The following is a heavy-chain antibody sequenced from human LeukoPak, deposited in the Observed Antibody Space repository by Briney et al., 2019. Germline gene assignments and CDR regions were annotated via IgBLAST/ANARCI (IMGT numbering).Heavy chain of an antibody. CDR2: FDPEDGET. CDR3: ATDLRPIAAPDY. D-gene: IGHD6-13*01. V-gene: IGHV1-24*01. Sequence: GESLKISCKVSGYTLTELSMHWVRQAPGKGLEWMGSFDPEDGETIYAQKFQGRVTMTEDTSTDTAYMELSSLRSEDTAVYYCATDLRPIAAPDYWGQGTLVTVSS. CDR1: GYTLTELS. J-gene: IGHJ4*02.